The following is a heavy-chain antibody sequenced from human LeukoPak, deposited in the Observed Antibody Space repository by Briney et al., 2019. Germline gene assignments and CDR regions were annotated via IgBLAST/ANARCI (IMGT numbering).Heavy chain of an antibody. J-gene: IGHJ4*02. Sequence: GASVKVSCTASGYTFTSYGISWVRQAPGQGLEWMGWISAYNGNTNYAQKLQGRVTMTTDTSTSTAYTELRSLRSDDTAVYYCASGIVGATGVLDYWGQGTLVTVSS. CDR2: ISAYNGNT. CDR1: GYTFTSYG. CDR3: ASGIVGATGVLDY. V-gene: IGHV1-18*01. D-gene: IGHD1-26*01.